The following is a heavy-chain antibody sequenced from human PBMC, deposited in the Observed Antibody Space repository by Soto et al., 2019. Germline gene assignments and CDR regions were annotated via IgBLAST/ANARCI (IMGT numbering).Heavy chain of an antibody. Sequence: GGSLRLSCAASGFTFSSYWMHWVRQAPGKGLVWVSRINSDGSSTSYADPVKGRFTISRDNAKNTLYLQMNSLRAEDTAVYYCARDWSGYFHYYYYYGMDVWGQGTTVTVSS. CDR3: ARDWSGYFHYYYYYGMDV. D-gene: IGHD3-3*01. J-gene: IGHJ6*02. CDR2: INSDGSST. V-gene: IGHV3-74*01. CDR1: GFTFSSYW.